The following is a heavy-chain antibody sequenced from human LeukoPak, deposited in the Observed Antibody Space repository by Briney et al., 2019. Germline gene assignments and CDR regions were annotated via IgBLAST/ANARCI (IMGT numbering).Heavy chain of an antibody. Sequence: PGGSLRLSCAAFGFTFSSYAMHWVRQAPGKGLEWVAVISYDGSNKYYADSVKGRFTISRDNSKNTLYLQMNSLRAEDTAVYYCARDRLIVGRSSFDYWGQGTLVTVSS. V-gene: IGHV3-30-3*01. CDR3: ARDRLIVGRSSFDY. D-gene: IGHD1-26*01. CDR1: GFTFSSYA. CDR2: ISYDGSNK. J-gene: IGHJ4*02.